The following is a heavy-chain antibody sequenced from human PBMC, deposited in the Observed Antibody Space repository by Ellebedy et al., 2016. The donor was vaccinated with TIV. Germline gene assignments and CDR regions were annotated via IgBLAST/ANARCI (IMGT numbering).Heavy chain of an antibody. V-gene: IGHV3-30-3*01. CDR1: GFTFSSYA. D-gene: IGHD6-13*01. CDR3: AVPGIAAAGTIVPLFDY. CDR2: ISYDGRNK. Sequence: GESLKISCAASGFTFSSYAMHWVRQAPGKGLEWVAVISYDGRNKYYADSVKGRFTISRDNSKNTLYLQMNSLRAEDTAVYYCAVPGIAAAGTIVPLFDYWGQGTLVTVSS. J-gene: IGHJ4*02.